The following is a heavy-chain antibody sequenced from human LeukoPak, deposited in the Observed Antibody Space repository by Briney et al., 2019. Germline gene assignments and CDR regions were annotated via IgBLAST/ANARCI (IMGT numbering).Heavy chain of an antibody. V-gene: IGHV3-23*01. CDR2: ISGSGGST. Sequence: PGGSLRLSCAASGFTFSSYAMSWVRQAPGKGLEWVSAISGSGGSTYYADSVKGRFTISRDDSKNTLYLQMNSLRAEDTAVYYCAKGQSGYSYGYYYYYMDVWGKGTTVTISS. CDR1: GFTFSSYA. J-gene: IGHJ6*03. D-gene: IGHD5-18*01. CDR3: AKGQSGYSYGYYYYYMDV.